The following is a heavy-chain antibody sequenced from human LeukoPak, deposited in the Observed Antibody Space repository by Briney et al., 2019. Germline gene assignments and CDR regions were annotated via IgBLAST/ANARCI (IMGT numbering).Heavy chain of an antibody. D-gene: IGHD6-13*01. CDR3: AKDDLAAAGPLDY. CDR1: GFTFTTYA. J-gene: IGHJ4*02. Sequence: GGSLRLSCAASGFTFTTYAMSWVRQAPGKGLEWVSAISGSGGSTYYADSVKGRFTISRDNSKNTLYLQMNSLRAEDTAVYYCAKDDLAAAGPLDYWGQGTLVTVSS. CDR2: ISGSGGST. V-gene: IGHV3-23*01.